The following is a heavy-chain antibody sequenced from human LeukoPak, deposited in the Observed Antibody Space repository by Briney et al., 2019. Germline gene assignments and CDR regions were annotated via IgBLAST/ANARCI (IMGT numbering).Heavy chain of an antibody. V-gene: IGHV1-69*04. D-gene: IGHD3-22*01. CDR1: GGTFSSYA. CDR3: ARGDSSGYYEGY. J-gene: IGHJ4*02. Sequence: SVKVSCKASGGTFSSYAISWVRQAPGQGLEWMGRIIPILGTANYAQKFQGRVTITADKSTSTAYMELSSLRSEDTAVYYCARGDSSGYYEGYWGQGTLVTVSS. CDR2: IIPILGTA.